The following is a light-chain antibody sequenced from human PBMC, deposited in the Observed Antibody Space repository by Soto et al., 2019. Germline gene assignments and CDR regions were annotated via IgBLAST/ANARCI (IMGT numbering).Light chain of an antibody. CDR1: QSVSSSY. CDR3: QQYGSSPP. J-gene: IGKJ4*01. V-gene: IGKV3-20*01. Sequence: EIVLTQSPGTLSLSPGERATLSCRASQSVSSSYLAWYQQKPGQAPRLLIYGASSRATGIPDRFSGSGSGTDFPLTISRLEPEDFAGYYCQQYGSSPPFGGGTKVETK. CDR2: GAS.